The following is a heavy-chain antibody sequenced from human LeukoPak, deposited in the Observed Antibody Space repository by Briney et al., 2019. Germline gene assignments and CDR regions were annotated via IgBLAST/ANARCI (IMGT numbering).Heavy chain of an antibody. CDR2: IKQDGSEK. V-gene: IGHV3-7*01. D-gene: IGHD4-23*01. J-gene: IGHJ5*02. CDR1: GFTFSDYW. CDR3: ARDRRPSIYGGLDS. Sequence: GGALRLSCAASGFTFSDYWMSWVRQPPGKGLEWVANIKQDGSEKYYVDSVKGRFTISRDNAKNSLYLQMNSLTAEDTAVYYCARDRRPSIYGGLDSWGQGTLVTVSS.